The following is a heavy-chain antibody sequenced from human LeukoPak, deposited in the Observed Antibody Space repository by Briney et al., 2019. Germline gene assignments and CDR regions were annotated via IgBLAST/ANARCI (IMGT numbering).Heavy chain of an antibody. D-gene: IGHD3-10*01. V-gene: IGHV1-18*01. J-gene: IGHJ4*02. CDR3: ARGGSFGTY. Sequence: ASVKVSCKTSGYSITTYGISWVRQAPGQGLEWMGWISAHNGYTKYAQKVQGRVTLTTDTSTSTAYMELKSLKSDDTAIYYCARGGSFGTYWGQGTLVTVSS. CDR1: GYSITTYG. CDR2: ISAHNGYT.